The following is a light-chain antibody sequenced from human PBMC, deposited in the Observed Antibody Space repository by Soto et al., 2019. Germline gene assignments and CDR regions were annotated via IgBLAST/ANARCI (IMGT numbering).Light chain of an antibody. CDR1: SSNIGRNP. CDR3: AAWDDNLNVV. CDR2: SNN. V-gene: IGLV1-44*01. Sequence: QSVLTQPPSAAGTPGQRVTISCSGSSSNIGRNPVNWYQQLPGTAPKLLMYSNNQRPSGVPDRFSGSKSGTSASLAISGLQSEDEADYYCAAWDDNLNVVFGGGTQLTV. J-gene: IGLJ2*01.